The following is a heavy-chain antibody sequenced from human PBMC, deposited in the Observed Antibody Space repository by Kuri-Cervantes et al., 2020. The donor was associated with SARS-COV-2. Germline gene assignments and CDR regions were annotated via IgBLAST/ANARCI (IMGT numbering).Heavy chain of an antibody. CDR2: INAGTADT. D-gene: IGHD1-26*01. V-gene: IGHV1-3*01. CDR3: ARGLEVVGATTGVGY. CDR1: GYTFTNYA. Sequence: ASVKVSCKASGYTFTNYALHWVRQAPGQSLEWMGWINAGTADTKYSQKFQGRVTITRDTPATTAYMELSSLRSENTAVYYCARGLEVVGATTGVGYWGQGTLVTVSS. J-gene: IGHJ4*02.